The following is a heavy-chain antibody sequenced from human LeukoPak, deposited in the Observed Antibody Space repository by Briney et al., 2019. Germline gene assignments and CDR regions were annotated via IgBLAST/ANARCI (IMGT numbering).Heavy chain of an antibody. Sequence: GGSLRLSCAASGFTFSNYAMHWVRQAPGKGLEWVAVISFDATKEYFGKSVKGRFTISRDNSKSTLFLQMHSLRVEDTALYFCARLKVGSNTTQKNAFDIWGRGTVVTVST. CDR1: GFTFSNYA. CDR3: ARLKVGSNTTQKNAFDI. CDR2: ISFDATKE. V-gene: IGHV3-30*01. D-gene: IGHD1-26*01. J-gene: IGHJ3*02.